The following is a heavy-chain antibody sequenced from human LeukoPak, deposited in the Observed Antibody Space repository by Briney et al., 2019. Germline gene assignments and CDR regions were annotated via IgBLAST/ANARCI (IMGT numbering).Heavy chain of an antibody. CDR1: GGSISSSSYY. J-gene: IGHJ4*02. D-gene: IGHD4-17*01. V-gene: IGHV4-61*01. CDR2: IYNSGST. Sequence: PSETLSLTCTVSGGSISSSSYYWSWIRQPPGKGLEWIGYIYNSGSTNYNPSLKSRVTISVDTSKNQFSLKLSSVTAADTAMYYCARRPTVTTFFDYWGQGTLVTVSS. CDR3: ARRPTVTTFFDY.